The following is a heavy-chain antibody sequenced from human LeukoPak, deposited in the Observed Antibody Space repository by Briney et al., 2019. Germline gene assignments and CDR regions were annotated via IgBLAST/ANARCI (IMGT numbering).Heavy chain of an antibody. J-gene: IGHJ4*02. Sequence: PGGSLRLSCEASGFMLSVYYMSWFRLAPGKGLEWIGYISPTGSYTTYADSVRGRFTISRDNAKNLLFLQMNDLTTDDTAVYYCARKLGGAQCGGDCFFDHWGQGTRVAVCS. CDR3: ARKLGGAQCGGDCFFDH. D-gene: IGHD2-21*02. CDR2: ISPTGSYT. V-gene: IGHV3-11*03. CDR1: GFMLSVYY.